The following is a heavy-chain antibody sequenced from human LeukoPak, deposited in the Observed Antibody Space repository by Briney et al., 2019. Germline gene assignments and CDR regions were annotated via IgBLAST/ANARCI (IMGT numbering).Heavy chain of an antibody. CDR2: INSDGSST. CDR3: ARAGSTWLAFDV. CDR1: EFAFSNYW. J-gene: IGHJ3*01. V-gene: IGHV3-74*01. Sequence: GGSLRLSCAASEFAFSNYWMHWVRQAPGKGLLWVSRINSDGSSTRYADFVKGRFTISRDNAENTLHLQLNSLRSEDTAVYYCARAGSTWLAFDVWGQGTMVTVSP. D-gene: IGHD5-18*01.